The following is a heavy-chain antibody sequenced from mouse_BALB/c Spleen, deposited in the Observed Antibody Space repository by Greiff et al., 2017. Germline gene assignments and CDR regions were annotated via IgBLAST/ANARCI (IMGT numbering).Heavy chain of an antibody. CDR2: ISDGGSYT. V-gene: IGHV5-4*02. CDR1: GFTFSDYY. CDR3: GRYGNYLDY. D-gene: IGHD2-1*01. Sequence: EVKLVESGGGLVKPGGSLKLSCAASGFTFSDYYMNWVRQTPGKRLEWVATISDGGSYTYYPDSVKGRVTISRDNAKNNLYLQMSRLTSEDTAMSYGGRYGNYLDYWGQGTTVTVSS. J-gene: IGHJ2*01.